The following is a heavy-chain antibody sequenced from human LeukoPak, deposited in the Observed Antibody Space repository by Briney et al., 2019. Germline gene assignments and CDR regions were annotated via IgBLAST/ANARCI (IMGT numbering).Heavy chain of an antibody. CDR3: ARKTSGSYGYFDY. D-gene: IGHD1-26*01. J-gene: IGHJ4*02. CDR1: GFTFSTYW. Sequence: GGSLRLSCAASGFTFSTYWMNWFRQTPGKGLEWVAKIKADGGEKDHVASVKGRFTISRDNAKNSLYLQMNSLRVEDTAVYYCARKTSGSYGYFDYWGQGTLVTVSS. CDR2: IKADGGEK. V-gene: IGHV3-7*01.